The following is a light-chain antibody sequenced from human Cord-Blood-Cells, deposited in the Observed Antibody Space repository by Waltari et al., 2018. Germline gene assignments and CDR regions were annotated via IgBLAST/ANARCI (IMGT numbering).Light chain of an antibody. Sequence: DVVMTQSPLSLPVTLGQPTSISCRSSQSLVHSDGNTYLNWFQQRPGQSTRRLIYKVSNRDSGVPDRFSGSESGTDFTLKISRVEAEDVGVYYCMQGTHWPPQTFGQGTKVEIK. CDR2: KVS. J-gene: IGKJ1*01. CDR1: QSLVHSDGNTY. CDR3: MQGTHWPPQT. V-gene: IGKV2-30*02.